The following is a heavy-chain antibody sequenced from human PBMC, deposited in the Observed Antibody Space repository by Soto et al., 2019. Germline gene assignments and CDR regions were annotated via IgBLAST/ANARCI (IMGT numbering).Heavy chain of an antibody. CDR1: GYTFTGYY. Sequence: AASVKVSCKASGYTFTGYYMHWVRQAPGQGLEWMGWINPNSGGTNYAQKFQGWVTMTRDTSISTAYMELSRLRSDDTAVYYCARGFAAAEYNWFDPWGQGTLVTVSS. CDR2: INPNSGGT. V-gene: IGHV1-2*04. J-gene: IGHJ5*02. D-gene: IGHD6-13*01. CDR3: ARGFAAAEYNWFDP.